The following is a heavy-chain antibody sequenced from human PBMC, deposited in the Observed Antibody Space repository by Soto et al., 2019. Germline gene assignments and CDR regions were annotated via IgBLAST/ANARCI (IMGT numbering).Heavy chain of an antibody. D-gene: IGHD4-17*01. CDR3: ARAERPYGDYDNYYYAMDV. CDR1: GYTFTSYA. Sequence: ASVKVSCKASGYTFTSYAMPWVRQAPGQRLEWMGWINAGNGNTKYSQKFQGRVTITRDTSASTAYMELSSLRSEDTAVYYCARAERPYGDYDNYYYAMDVWDQGTSVTV. V-gene: IGHV1-3*01. J-gene: IGHJ6*02. CDR2: INAGNGNT.